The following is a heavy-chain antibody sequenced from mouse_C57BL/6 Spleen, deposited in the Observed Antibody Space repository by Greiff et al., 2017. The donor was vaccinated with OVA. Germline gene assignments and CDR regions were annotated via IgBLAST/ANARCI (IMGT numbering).Heavy chain of an antibody. CDR2: IYPGSGST. Sequence: QVQLQQPGAELVKPGASVKMSCKASGYTFTSYWITWVKQRPGQGLAWIGDIYPGSGSTNYNEKFKSKATLTVDTSSSTAYMQLSSLTSEDSAVYYCARRSYYGNSFDYWGQGTTLTVSS. CDR1: GYTFTSYW. J-gene: IGHJ2*01. D-gene: IGHD2-10*01. CDR3: ARRSYYGNSFDY. V-gene: IGHV1-55*01.